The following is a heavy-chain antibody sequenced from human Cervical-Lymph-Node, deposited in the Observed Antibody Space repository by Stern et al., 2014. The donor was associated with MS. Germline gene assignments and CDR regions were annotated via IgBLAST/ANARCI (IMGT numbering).Heavy chain of an antibody. D-gene: IGHD2-8*02. J-gene: IGHJ4*02. CDR3: ARFSG. V-gene: IGHV1-69*01. CDR1: GGTFANYT. Sequence: QVQLGQSEAEVKKPGSSVKVSCKASGGTFANYTISWVRQAPGLGLEWVGEIIPFFGETTYAHTYQGRVTISAGPTTNIVLMGLGSLRSEDTAVYYCARFSGWGQGTLVIVSS. CDR2: IIPFFGET.